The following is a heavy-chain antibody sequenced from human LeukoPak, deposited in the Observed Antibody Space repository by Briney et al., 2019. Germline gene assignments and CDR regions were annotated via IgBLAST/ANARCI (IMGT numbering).Heavy chain of an antibody. CDR3: ARARFALGAYFDY. CDR1: GDSLSRHY. Sequence: SDTLSLTCTVSGDSLSRHYWSWLRQPPGKGLVWLGYIDYSGSTNYNPSRKSRVTISVATSKNQFSLKLSSVTAADTAVYYCARARFALGAYFDYWGQGTLVTVSS. CDR2: IDYSGST. J-gene: IGHJ4*02. D-gene: IGHD3-16*01. V-gene: IGHV4-59*11.